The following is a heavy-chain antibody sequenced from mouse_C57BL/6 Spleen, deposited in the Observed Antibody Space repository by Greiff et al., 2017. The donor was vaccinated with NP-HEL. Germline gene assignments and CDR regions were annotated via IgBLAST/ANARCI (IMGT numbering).Heavy chain of an antibody. V-gene: IGHV1-69*01. D-gene: IGHD1-1*01. CDR1: GYTFTSYW. Sequence: VQLQQPGAELVMPGASVKLSCKASGYTFTSYWMHWVKQRPGQGLEWIGEIDPSDSYTNYNQKFKGKSTLTVDKSSSTAYMQLSSLTSEDSAVYYCAIHYYGSSYALFDYWGQGTTLTVSS. CDR3: AIHYYGSSYALFDY. CDR2: IDPSDSYT. J-gene: IGHJ2*01.